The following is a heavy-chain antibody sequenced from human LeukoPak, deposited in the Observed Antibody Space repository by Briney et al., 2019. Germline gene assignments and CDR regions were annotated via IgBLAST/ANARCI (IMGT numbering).Heavy chain of an antibody. D-gene: IGHD5-18*01. CDR3: ARHVGYGNNWFDP. Sequence: KPSETLSLTCTVSGGSISSDYWSWIRQPPGKGLEWIGYIYHSGSTNYNPSLKSRVTISVDTSKNQFSLKLRSLTAADTAVYYCARHVGYGNNWFDPWGQGTLVTVSS. V-gene: IGHV4-59*08. CDR1: GGSISSDY. J-gene: IGHJ5*02. CDR2: IYHSGST.